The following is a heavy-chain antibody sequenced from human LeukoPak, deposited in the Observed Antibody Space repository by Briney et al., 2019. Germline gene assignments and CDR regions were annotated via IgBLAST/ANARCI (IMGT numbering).Heavy chain of an antibody. CDR2: IIPIFGTA. CDR1: GGTFSSYA. CDR3: ARDRVPLDAFDI. Sequence: SVKVSRKASGGTFSSYAISWVRQAPGQGLEWMGGIIPIFGTANYAQKFQGRVTITTDESTSTAYMELSSLRSEDTAVYYCARDRVPLDAFDIWGQGTMVTVSS. V-gene: IGHV1-69*05. J-gene: IGHJ3*02. D-gene: IGHD3-10*01.